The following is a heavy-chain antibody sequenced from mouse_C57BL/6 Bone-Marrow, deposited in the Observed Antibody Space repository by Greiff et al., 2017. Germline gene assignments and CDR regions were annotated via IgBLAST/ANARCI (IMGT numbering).Heavy chain of an antibody. V-gene: IGHV7-3*01. CDR1: GFTFTDYY. D-gene: IGHD2-5*01. CDR2: IRNKANGYTS. CDR3: ARGDYSNYYYAMDY. Sequence: VKLVESGGGLVQPGGSLSLSCAASGFTFTDYYMSWVRQPPGKALEWLGFIRNKANGYTSEYSASVKGRFTISRDNSQSILYLQMNDLRAEDSATYYCARGDYSNYYYAMDYWGQGTSVTVSS. J-gene: IGHJ4*01.